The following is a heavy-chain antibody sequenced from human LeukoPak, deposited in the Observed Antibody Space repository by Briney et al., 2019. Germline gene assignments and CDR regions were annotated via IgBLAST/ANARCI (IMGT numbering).Heavy chain of an antibody. V-gene: IGHV1-18*01. D-gene: IGHD1-26*01. CDR2: ISAYNGNT. J-gene: IGHJ4*02. Sequence: ASVKVSCKASGYTFTSYGISWVRQAPGQGLEWMGWISAYNGNTNYAQKLQGRVTMTTDTSTSTAYMELRSLRSDDTAVYYCARDESRWGATYYFDYWGQGALVTVSS. CDR3: ARDESRWGATYYFDY. CDR1: GYTFTSYG.